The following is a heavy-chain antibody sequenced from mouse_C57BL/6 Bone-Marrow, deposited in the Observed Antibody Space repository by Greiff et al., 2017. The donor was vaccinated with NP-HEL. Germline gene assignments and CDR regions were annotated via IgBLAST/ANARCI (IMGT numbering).Heavy chain of an antibody. Sequence: QVQLKESGAELVMPGASVKLSCKASGYTFTSYWMHWVKQRPGQGLEWIGEIDPSDSYTNYNQKFKGKSTLTVDKSSSTAYMQLSSLTSEDSAVYYCARKGTGTFAYWGQGTLVTVSA. CDR1: GYTFTSYW. CDR2: IDPSDSYT. D-gene: IGHD4-1*01. V-gene: IGHV1-69*01. CDR3: ARKGTGTFAY. J-gene: IGHJ3*01.